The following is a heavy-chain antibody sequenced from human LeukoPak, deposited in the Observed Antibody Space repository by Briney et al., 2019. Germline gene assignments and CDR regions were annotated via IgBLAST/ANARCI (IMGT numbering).Heavy chain of an antibody. V-gene: IGHV3-66*01. CDR2: IYSGGST. D-gene: IGHD3-3*01. CDR3: AREQVPQDYDFWSGYSGGFDY. Sequence: GGSLRLSCAASGFTVSSNYMSWVRQAPGKGLEWVSVIYSGGSTYYADSVKGRFTISRDNSKNTLYLQMNSLRAEDTAVYYCAREQVPQDYDFWSGYSGGFDYWGQGTLVTVSS. CDR1: GFTVSSNY. J-gene: IGHJ4*02.